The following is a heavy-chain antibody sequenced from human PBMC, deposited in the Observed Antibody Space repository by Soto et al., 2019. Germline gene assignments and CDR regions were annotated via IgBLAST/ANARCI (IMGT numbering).Heavy chain of an antibody. CDR2: IYYSGST. J-gene: IGHJ4*02. CDR1: GGSISSSSYY. CDR3: ARSMHYSDGSNYSPFDY. V-gene: IGHV4-39*07. D-gene: IGHD3-22*01. Sequence: SETLSLTCTVSGGSISSSSYYWGWVRQPPGKGLEWIGSIYYSGSTYYNPSLKSRVTISVDASKNQFSLRLSSLTAADTAVYYCARSMHYSDGSNYSPFDYWGQGTLVTVSS.